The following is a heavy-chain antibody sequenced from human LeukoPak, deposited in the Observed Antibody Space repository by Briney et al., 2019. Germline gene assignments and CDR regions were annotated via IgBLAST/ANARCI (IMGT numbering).Heavy chain of an antibody. V-gene: IGHV5-51*01. Sequence: GESLKISCKGSGYSFTTYWIGLVRQMPGKGLEWMGIIYPGDSDIRYSPSFQGQVTISADKSISTAYLQWSSLKASDTAMYYCARRGYCSGGSCFSAAFDIWGQGTMVTVSS. CDR1: GYSFTTYW. J-gene: IGHJ3*02. CDR3: ARRGYCSGGSCFSAAFDI. D-gene: IGHD2-15*01. CDR2: IYPGDSDI.